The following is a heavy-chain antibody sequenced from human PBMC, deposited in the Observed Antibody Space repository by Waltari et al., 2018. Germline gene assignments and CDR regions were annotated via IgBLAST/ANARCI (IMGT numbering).Heavy chain of an antibody. CDR2: INTDGSST. J-gene: IGHJ4*02. V-gene: IGHV3-74*01. CDR3: ARDGGYCTSTSCQLSSCDY. D-gene: IGHD2-2*01. CDR1: GFTFRRYW. Sequence: EVQLVESGGGLVQPGGSLRLSCAASGFTFRRYWMHGVRQVPGKGLVSVSRINTDGSSTDYADSVKGRFTMSRDNAKNTLFLQMNSLRAEDTALYYCARDGGYCTSTSCQLSSCDYWGQGTLVTVSS.